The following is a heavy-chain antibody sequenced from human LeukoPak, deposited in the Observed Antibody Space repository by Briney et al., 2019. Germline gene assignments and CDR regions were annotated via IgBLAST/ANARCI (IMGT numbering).Heavy chain of an antibody. CDR1: GGSISSYY. Sequence: PSETLSLTCTVSGGSISSYYWSWIRQPPGKGLEWIGYIYYSGSTNYNPSLKSRVTISIDTSKNQFSLKLSSATAADTAVYYCARRRGDGYSDIWGQGTMVTVFS. CDR2: IYYSGST. V-gene: IGHV4-59*08. D-gene: IGHD5-24*01. J-gene: IGHJ3*02. CDR3: ARRRGDGYSDI.